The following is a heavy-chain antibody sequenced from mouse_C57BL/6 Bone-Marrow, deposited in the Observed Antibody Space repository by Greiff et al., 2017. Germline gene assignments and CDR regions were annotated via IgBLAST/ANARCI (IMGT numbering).Heavy chain of an antibody. J-gene: IGHJ4*01. CDR1: GYSFTDYN. CDR3: ARSYYGSPYYYAMDY. D-gene: IGHD1-1*01. V-gene: IGHV1-39*01. Sequence: VQLKESGPELVKPGASVKISCKASGYSFTDYNMNWVKQSNGKSLEWIGVINPNYGTTSYNQKFKGKATLTVDQSSSTAYMQLNSLTSEDSAVYYCARSYYGSPYYYAMDYWGQGTSVTVSS. CDR2: INPNYGTT.